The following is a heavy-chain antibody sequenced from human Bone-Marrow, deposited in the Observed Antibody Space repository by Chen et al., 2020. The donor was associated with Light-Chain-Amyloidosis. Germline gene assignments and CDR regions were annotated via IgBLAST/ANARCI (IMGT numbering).Heavy chain of an antibody. Sequence: EVQLVESGGGLVQPGGSLRLSCAASGFTFSSYEMNWVRQAPGKGLEWVSYISSIGSTIYYADSVKGRFTISRDNAKTSLYLQMNSLRAEDTAVYYCARVGSYDSSGYYFYYFDYWGQGTLVTVSS. CDR3: ARVGSYDSSGYYFYYFDY. D-gene: IGHD3-22*01. J-gene: IGHJ4*02. CDR2: ISSIGSTI. CDR1: GFTFSSYE. V-gene: IGHV3-48*03.